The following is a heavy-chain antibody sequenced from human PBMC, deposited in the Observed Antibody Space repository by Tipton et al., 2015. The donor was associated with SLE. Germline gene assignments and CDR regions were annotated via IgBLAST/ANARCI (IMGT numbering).Heavy chain of an antibody. CDR3: AKDLYHSGWYQGHFEY. V-gene: IGHV3-30*15. CDR2: VRYDGSQT. Sequence: SLRLSCAASGFSFSTYAMYWVRQAPGKGLEWVAFVRYDGSQTYYADSVKGRVAIPRDNSKNTLYLQMSSLRVEDTAVYYCAKDLYHSGWYQGHFEYWGQGTPVTVSS. D-gene: IGHD6-19*01. CDR1: GFSFSTYA. J-gene: IGHJ4*02.